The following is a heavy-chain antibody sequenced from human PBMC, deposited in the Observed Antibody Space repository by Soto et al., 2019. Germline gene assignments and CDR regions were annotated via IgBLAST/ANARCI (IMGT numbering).Heavy chain of an antibody. V-gene: IGHV4-31*02. CDR3: ATLQAGAGGRGC. J-gene: IGHJ4*01. Sequence: SETLSLTXTVSGSFTSNGGYHWNWVRQHPGKGLEWIGFINYDGSTYYNPSLKSRLTMTVDTSKNQFSLKLTSVTAADTAVYFCATLQAGAGGRGCWGPGTLVTVSS. D-gene: IGHD2-15*01. CDR2: INYDGST. CDR1: GSFTSNGGYH.